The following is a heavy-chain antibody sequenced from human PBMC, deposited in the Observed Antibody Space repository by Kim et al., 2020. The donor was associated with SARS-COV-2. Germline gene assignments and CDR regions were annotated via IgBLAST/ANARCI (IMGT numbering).Heavy chain of an antibody. D-gene: IGHD6-19*01. V-gene: IGHV1-8*01. CDR2: MNPNSGNT. Sequence: ASVKVSCKASGYTFTSYDINWVRQATGQGLEWMGWMNPNSGNTGYAQKFQGRVTMTRNTSISTAYMELSSLRSEDTAVYYCARTLTQQWLVPNSYYYGMDVWGQGTTVTVSS. J-gene: IGHJ6*02. CDR3: ARTLTQQWLVPNSYYYGMDV. CDR1: GYTFTSYD.